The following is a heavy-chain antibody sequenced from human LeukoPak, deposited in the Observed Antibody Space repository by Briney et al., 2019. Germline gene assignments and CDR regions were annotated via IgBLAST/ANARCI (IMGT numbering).Heavy chain of an antibody. V-gene: IGHV3-66*01. J-gene: IGHJ4*02. CDR3: VLGYCSSTSCYVAGGFDY. CDR2: IYRDGSS. CDR1: GLSVSSNY. D-gene: IGHD2-2*01. Sequence: GGSLRLSCVASGLSVSSNYMSWVRQAPGKGLEWVSVIYRDGSSYYAESVKGRFTISRDNSKNTLYIQMSSLRAEDTAVYYCVLGYCSSTSCYVAGGFDYWGQGTLVTVSS.